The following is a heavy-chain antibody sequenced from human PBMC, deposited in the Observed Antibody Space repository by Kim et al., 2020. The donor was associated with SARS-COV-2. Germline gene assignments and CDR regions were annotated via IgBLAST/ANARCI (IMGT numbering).Heavy chain of an antibody. CDR1: GYTFSNYG. J-gene: IGHJ4*02. V-gene: IGHV1-18*04. Sequence: ASVKVSCTASGYTFSNYGIGWVRQAPGQGLEWMGWISAYNGNTKYSQKFQGRVTTTTDTSTSTAYMELRSLRSDDTAVYYCAREWGESANDHLFDYWGQGTLLTVSS. CDR2: ISAYNGNT. CDR3: AREWGESANDHLFDY. D-gene: IGHD3-16*01.